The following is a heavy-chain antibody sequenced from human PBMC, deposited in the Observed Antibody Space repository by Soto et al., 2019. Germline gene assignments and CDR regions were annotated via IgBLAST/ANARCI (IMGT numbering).Heavy chain of an antibody. CDR3: AKWNGGFDY. CDR2: ISYDGSYK. Sequence: GGSLRLSCAASGFTFSSYGMHWVRQAPGRGLEWVAVISYDGSYKYYADSVKGRFTISRDNSKNTLYLQMNSLIAEDTAVYYCAKWNGGFDYLGQGTLVTVSS. V-gene: IGHV3-30*18. CDR1: GFTFSSYG. D-gene: IGHD3-16*01. J-gene: IGHJ4*02.